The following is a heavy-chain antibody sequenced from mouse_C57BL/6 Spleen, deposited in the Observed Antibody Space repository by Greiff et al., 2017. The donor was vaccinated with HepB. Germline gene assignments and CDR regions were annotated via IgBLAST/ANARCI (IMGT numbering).Heavy chain of an antibody. J-gene: IGHJ2*01. CDR1: GFTFSSYG. CDR2: ISSGGSYT. V-gene: IGHV5-6*02. D-gene: IGHD1-1*01. CDR3: ARGGGYYYGSSYFDY. Sequence: DVKLQESGGDLVKPGGSLKLSCAASGFTFSSYGMSWVRQTPDKRLEWVATISSGGSYTYYPDSVKGRFTISRDNAKNTLYLQMSSLKSEDTAMYYCARGGGYYYGSSYFDYWGQGTTLTVSS.